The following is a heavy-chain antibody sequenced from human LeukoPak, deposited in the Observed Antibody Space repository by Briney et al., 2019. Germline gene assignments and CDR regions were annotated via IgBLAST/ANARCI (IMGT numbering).Heavy chain of an antibody. V-gene: IGHV4-34*01. CDR2: INHSGST. CDR3: ARGGYGTRYGMDV. CDR1: GGSFSGYY. D-gene: IGHD1-1*01. Sequence: SETLSFTCAVYGGSFSGYYWSWIRQPPGKGLEWIGEINHSGSTNYNPSLKSRVTISVDTSKNQFSLKLSSVTAADTAVYYCARGGYGTRYGMDVWGQGTTVTVSS. J-gene: IGHJ6*02.